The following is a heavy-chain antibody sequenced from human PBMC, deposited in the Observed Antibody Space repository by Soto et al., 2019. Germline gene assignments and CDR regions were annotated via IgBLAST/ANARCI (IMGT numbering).Heavy chain of an antibody. J-gene: IGHJ5*02. D-gene: IGHD4-17*01. CDR3: ARLPGADYGGIFDP. CDR1: GGSISSSSYY. V-gene: IGHV4-39*07. Sequence: WETLSLTCTVSGGSISSSSYYWGLIRQPPGKGLEWIGSIFYSGSTYYNPSLKSRVTISVDTPKNQLSLKLSSVTAADTAVYYCARLPGADYGGIFDPWGQGTLVTVSS. CDR2: IFYSGST.